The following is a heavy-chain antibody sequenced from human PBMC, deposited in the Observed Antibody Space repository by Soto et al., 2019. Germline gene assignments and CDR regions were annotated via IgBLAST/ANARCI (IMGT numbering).Heavy chain of an antibody. V-gene: IGHV4-59*01. J-gene: IGHJ2*01. CDR2: IYYSGIT. Sequence: QVQLQESGPGLVKPSETLSLTCTVSGGSISSYYWSWIRQPLGKGLEWIGYIYYSGITNHNPSLSSRATFSVDSSNNQFSLKLSSMTAADTAVYYCARVHVDYWNFDLWCRGTLVTVTS. CDR1: GGSISSYY. CDR3: ARVHVDYWNFDL.